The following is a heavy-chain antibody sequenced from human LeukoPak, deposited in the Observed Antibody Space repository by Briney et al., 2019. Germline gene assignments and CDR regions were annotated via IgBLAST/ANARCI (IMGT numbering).Heavy chain of an antibody. CDR2: TYYRSKWYN. J-gene: IGHJ3*02. Sequence: SQTLSLTCAISGDSVSSNSAVWTWIRQSPSRGLEWLGSTYYRSKWYNDYAVSVKSRITVNPDTSKNQFSLQLNSVTPEDTAVYYCARDTGTAISTFDIWGQGTMVTVSS. CDR3: ARDTGTAISTFDI. CDR1: GDSVSSNSAV. V-gene: IGHV6-1*01. D-gene: IGHD2-21*02.